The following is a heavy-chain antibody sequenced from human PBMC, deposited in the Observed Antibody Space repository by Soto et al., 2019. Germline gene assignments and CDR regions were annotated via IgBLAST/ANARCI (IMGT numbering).Heavy chain of an antibody. CDR2: ISGSGGST. J-gene: IGHJ4*02. Sequence: GESLKISCAASGFTFSSYAMSWVRQAPGKGLEWVSAISGSGGSTYYADSVKSRFTISRDNSKNTLYLQMNSLRAEDTAVYYCAKDRQPIYGDPYYFDYWGQGTLVTVSS. D-gene: IGHD4-17*01. V-gene: IGHV3-23*01. CDR3: AKDRQPIYGDPYYFDY. CDR1: GFTFSSYA.